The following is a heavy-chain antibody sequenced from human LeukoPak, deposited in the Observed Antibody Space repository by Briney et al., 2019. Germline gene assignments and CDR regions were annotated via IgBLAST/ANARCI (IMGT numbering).Heavy chain of an antibody. CDR2: IYPGDSDT. V-gene: IGHV5-51*01. CDR1: GYNFATKW. CDR3: VRHVPVSYPSGFDY. Sequence: GESLQISCKGSGYNFATKWIGWVRQMPGKGLEGMGIIYPGDSDTRYSPSFQGQVTISADKSINTAYLQWSSLKASDTAIYYCVRHVPVSYPSGFDYWGQGTLVTVSS. D-gene: IGHD3-10*01. J-gene: IGHJ4*02.